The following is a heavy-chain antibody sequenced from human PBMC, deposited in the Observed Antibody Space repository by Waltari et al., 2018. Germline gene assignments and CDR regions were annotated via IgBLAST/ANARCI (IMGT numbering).Heavy chain of an antibody. Sequence: QVQLQESGPGLVKPSETLSLTCTVSGGSISSYYWRWIRQPPGKGLEWSGYIDYSGSTNYNPSLKSRVTISVDTSKNQFSLKLSSVTAADTAVYYCARVDRLYYYGMDVWGQGTTVTVSS. V-gene: IGHV4-59*01. CDR2: IDYSGST. J-gene: IGHJ6*02. CDR3: ARVDRLYYYGMDV. CDR1: GGSISSYY.